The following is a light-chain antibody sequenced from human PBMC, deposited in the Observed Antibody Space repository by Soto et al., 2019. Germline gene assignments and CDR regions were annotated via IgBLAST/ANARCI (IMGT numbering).Light chain of an antibody. CDR2: WAS. V-gene: IGKV4-1*01. CDR1: QSVFYSSNNKNY. CDR3: QQYYNIPYT. Sequence: DIVMTQSPDSLAVSLGERATINCKSSQSVFYSSNNKNYLAWYQQKPGQPPKLLIYWASTRESGVPDRFSGSGSGADFTLTIISLQAEDVAVYYCQQYYNIPYTFGQGTKLEIK. J-gene: IGKJ2*01.